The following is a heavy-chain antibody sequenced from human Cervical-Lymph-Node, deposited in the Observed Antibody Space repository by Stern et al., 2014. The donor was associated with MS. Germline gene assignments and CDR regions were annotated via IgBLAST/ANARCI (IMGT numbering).Heavy chain of an antibody. D-gene: IGHD6-19*01. J-gene: IGHJ4*02. Sequence: QMQLVQSGTEVKEPGASVKVSCKTSGFTFANYGIAWVRQAPGQGLEWMGWVSPYNGKTNYEQTFQGRVTMTSETSTTTAYMELRSLRSDDTAIYFCARYDSGSADFWGQGTLVTVSS. CDR1: GFTFANYG. CDR2: VSPYNGKT. V-gene: IGHV1-18*04. CDR3: ARYDSGSADF.